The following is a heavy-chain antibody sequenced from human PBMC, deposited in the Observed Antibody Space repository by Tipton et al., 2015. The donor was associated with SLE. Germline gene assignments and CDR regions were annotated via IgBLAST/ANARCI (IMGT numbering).Heavy chain of an antibody. V-gene: IGHV4-59*12. J-gene: IGHJ2*01. CDR1: GGSFSGYY. CDR2: IYYSGST. CDR3: ARGYYGSGKHDL. D-gene: IGHD3-10*01. Sequence: TLSLTCAVYGGSFSGYYWSWIRQPPGKGLEWIGYIYYSGSTNYNPSLKSRVTISVDTSKNQFSLKLSSVTAADTAVYYCARGYYGSGKHDLWGRGTLVTVSS.